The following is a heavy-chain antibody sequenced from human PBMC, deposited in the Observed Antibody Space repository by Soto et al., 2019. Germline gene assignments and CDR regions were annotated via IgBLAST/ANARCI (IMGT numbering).Heavy chain of an antibody. CDR1: GGSISSYY. Sequence: QVQLQESGPGLVKPSETLSLTCTVSGGSISSYYWSWIRQPAGKGLEWIGRIYTSGSTNYNPSLKSRVTMSVDTSKNQFSLKLSSVTAADTAVYYCARELLVVVVAATYLFDPWGQGTLVTVSS. CDR2: IYTSGST. D-gene: IGHD2-15*01. V-gene: IGHV4-4*07. CDR3: ARELLVVVVAATYLFDP. J-gene: IGHJ5*02.